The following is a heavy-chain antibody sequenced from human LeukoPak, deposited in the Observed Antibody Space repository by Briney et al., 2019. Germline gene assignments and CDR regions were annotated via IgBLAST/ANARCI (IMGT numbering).Heavy chain of an antibody. D-gene: IGHD2-21*02. J-gene: IGHJ3*02. CDR2: IFYSGST. Sequence: SETLSLTCTVSGDSLSSGDYYWGWIRQPPGKGLEWIGSIFYSGSTYYNPSLKSRVSISLDMSKNQFSLKMTSVTAAETAIYYCARDFRNSLYCGGDCYGDAFDIWGPGTMVAVSS. CDR3: ARDFRNSLYCGGDCYGDAFDI. CDR1: GDSLSSGDYY. V-gene: IGHV4-39*07.